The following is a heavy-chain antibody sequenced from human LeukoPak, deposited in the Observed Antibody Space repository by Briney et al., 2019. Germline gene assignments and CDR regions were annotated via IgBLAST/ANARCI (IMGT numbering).Heavy chain of an antibody. J-gene: IGHJ5*02. D-gene: IGHD6-13*01. CDR3: ARDRWCSTHSSSCDAWFDP. CDR2: INPNSGGT. Sequence: ASLKLSCKASGYTFTGYYMHWVRQAPGQGLEWLGWINPNSGGTNYAQKFQGWVTMTRDTSISTAYMELSRLRSDDTAVYYCARDRWCSTHSSSCDAWFDPWGQGTPVTVSS. V-gene: IGHV1-2*04. CDR1: GYTFTGYY.